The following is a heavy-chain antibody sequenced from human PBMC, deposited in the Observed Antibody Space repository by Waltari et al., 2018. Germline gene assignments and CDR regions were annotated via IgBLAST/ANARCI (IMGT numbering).Heavy chain of an antibody. CDR3: ARDGSNGMLFDY. V-gene: IGHV3-21*01. CDR1: GFTFSSYS. CDR2: ISSSSSYI. J-gene: IGHJ4*02. Sequence: EVQLVESGGGLVKPGGSLRLSCAASGFTFSSYSMNWVRQAPGKGLEWVSAISSSSSYIYYADSVKGRFTISRDNAKNSLYLQMNSLRAEDTAVYYCARDGSNGMLFDYWGQGTLVTVSS. D-gene: IGHD3-16*01.